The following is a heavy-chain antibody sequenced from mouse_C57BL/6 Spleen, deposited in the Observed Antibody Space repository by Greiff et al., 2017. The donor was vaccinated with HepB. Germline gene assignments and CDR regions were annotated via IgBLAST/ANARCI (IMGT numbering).Heavy chain of an antibody. V-gene: IGHV1-50*01. CDR1: GYTFTSYW. J-gene: IGHJ2*01. Sequence: VQLQQPGAELVKPGASVKLSCKASGYTFTSYWMQWVKQRPGQGLEWIGEIDPSDSYTNYNQKFKGKATLTVDTSSSTAYMQLSSLTSEDSAVYYCARVVATDYWGQGTTLTVSS. CDR2: IDPSDSYT. D-gene: IGHD1-1*01. CDR3: ARVVATDY.